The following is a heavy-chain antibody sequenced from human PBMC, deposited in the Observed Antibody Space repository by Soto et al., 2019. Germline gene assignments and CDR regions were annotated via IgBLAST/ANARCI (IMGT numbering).Heavy chain of an antibody. Sequence: QVQLQESGPGLVKPSQTLSLTCTVSGGSISSGDYYWSWIRQPPGKGLEWIGYIYYSGSTYYNPSLKSRVTISVDTFKSQFSLQLSSVTAADTAVYYCARESAYCVGDCPSVVYYGMDVCVQGTTVTVSS. V-gene: IGHV4-30-4*01. J-gene: IGHJ6*01. CDR3: ARESAYCVGDCPSVVYYGMDV. CDR1: GGSISSGDYY. D-gene: IGHD2-21*02. CDR2: IYYSGST.